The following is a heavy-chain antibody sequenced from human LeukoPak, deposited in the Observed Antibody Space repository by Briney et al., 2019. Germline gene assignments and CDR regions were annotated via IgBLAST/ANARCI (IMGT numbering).Heavy chain of an antibody. D-gene: IGHD2-2*01. J-gene: IGHJ4*02. V-gene: IGHV1-2*02. CDR3: ARGGKQYQLLPYYFDC. CDR1: GYTFTGYY. CDR2: INPNSGGT. Sequence: ASVKVSCKASGYTFTGYYMHGVRQAPGQGLEWMGWINPNSGGTNYAQRFQGRVTMTRDTSISTAYMELSRLRSDDTAVYYCARGGKQYQLLPYYFDCWGQGTLVTVSS.